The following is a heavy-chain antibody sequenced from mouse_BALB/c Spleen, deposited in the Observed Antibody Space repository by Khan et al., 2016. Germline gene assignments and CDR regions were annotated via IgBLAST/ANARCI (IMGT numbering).Heavy chain of an antibody. D-gene: IGHD1-3*01. V-gene: IGHV2-6-4*01. CDR2: IWGGGNT. J-gene: IGHJ3*01. CDR3: ARNSGNGFAY. Sequence: QVQLKESGPGLVAPSQSLSITCTVSGFSLSRYSVHWVRQPPGKGLEWLGMIWGGGNTDYNSTLKSRLSITKDNSKSQIFLKMNSLQTDDTAIYYCARNSGNGFAYWGQGTLVTVSA. CDR1: GFSLSRYS.